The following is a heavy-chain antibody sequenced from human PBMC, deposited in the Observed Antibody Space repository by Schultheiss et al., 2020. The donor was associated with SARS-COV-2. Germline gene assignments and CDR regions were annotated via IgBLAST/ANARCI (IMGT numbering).Heavy chain of an antibody. CDR1: GYTFTGYY. D-gene: IGHD5-24*01. J-gene: IGHJ4*02. CDR2: INPNSGGT. V-gene: IGHV1-2*06. CDR3: AKGNRNGYKERIDY. Sequence: ASVKVSCKASGYTFTGYYMHWVRQAPGQGLEWMGRINPNSGGTNYAQKFQGRVTMTRDTSISTAYMELSSLRSDDTAVYYCAKGNRNGYKERIDYCGQGTLVTVSS.